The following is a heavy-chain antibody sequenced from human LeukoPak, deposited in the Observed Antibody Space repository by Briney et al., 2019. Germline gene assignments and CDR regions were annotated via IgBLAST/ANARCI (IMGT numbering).Heavy chain of an antibody. D-gene: IGHD6-19*01. J-gene: IGHJ6*03. V-gene: IGHV1-69*05. CDR3: ARGPAVAGRTRYSYMDV. Sequence: SVKFSCKASGGTFSSYAISWVRQAPGQGLEWMGGIIPIFGTANYAQKFQGGVTITTDVSTSTAYMELSSLRSEDTAVYYCARGPAVAGRTRYSYMDVWGKGTTVTVSS. CDR2: IIPIFGTA. CDR1: GGTFSSYA.